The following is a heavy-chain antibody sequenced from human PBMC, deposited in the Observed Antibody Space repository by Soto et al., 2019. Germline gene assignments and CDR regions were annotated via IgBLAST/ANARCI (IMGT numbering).Heavy chain of an antibody. V-gene: IGHV1-3*01. CDR3: ARTLRTTVTTLWYFDL. J-gene: IGHJ2*01. Sequence: ASEKVSCKASGYTCTSYAMHWVRQAPGQRLERMGWINAGNGNTKYSQKFQGRVTITRDTSATTAYMELSSLRSEDTAVYYCARTLRTTVTTLWYFDLWGRGTLVTVSS. CDR2: INAGNGNT. CDR1: GYTCTSYA. D-gene: IGHD4-4*01.